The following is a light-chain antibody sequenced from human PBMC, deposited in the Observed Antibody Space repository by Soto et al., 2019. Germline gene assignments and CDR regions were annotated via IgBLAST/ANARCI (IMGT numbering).Light chain of an antibody. CDR1: SSNIGAGYD. V-gene: IGLV1-40*01. CDR2: GNT. CDR3: LSFDSSLSVV. Sequence: QSVLTQPPSVSGAPGQRVTISCPGSSSNIGAGYDVHWYQQLPGRAPKLLIYGNTNRPSVVPDRFSGSKSGTSASLAITGLQAEDEADYYCLSFDSSLSVVFGGGTKLTVL. J-gene: IGLJ2*01.